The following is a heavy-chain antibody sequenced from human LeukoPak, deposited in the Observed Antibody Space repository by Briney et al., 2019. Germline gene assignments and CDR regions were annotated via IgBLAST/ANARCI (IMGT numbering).Heavy chain of an antibody. CDR2: ISTYNGNT. J-gene: IGHJ4*02. V-gene: IGHV1-18*01. Sequence: ASVKVSCKASGYTFTKYDISWVRQAPGQGLEWMGWISTYNGNTNHAQKLQGRVTMTTDTSTSTAYMELRSLRSEDTAVYYCARDLLYSSSSADYWGQGTLVTVSS. D-gene: IGHD6-6*01. CDR3: ARDLLYSSSSADY. CDR1: GYTFTKYD.